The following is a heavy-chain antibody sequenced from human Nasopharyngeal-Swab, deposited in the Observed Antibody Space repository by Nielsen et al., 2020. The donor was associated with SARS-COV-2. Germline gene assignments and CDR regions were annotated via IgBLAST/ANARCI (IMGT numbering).Heavy chain of an antibody. CDR2: IYYSGST. Sequence: SETLSLTCTVSGGSISSYYWSWIRQPPGKGLEWIGYIYYSGSTNYNPSLKSRVTISVDTSKNQFSLKLSSVTAADTAVYYCARETGFWSSYGNDYYYYYMDVWGKGTTVTVSS. D-gene: IGHD3-3*01. J-gene: IGHJ6*03. V-gene: IGHV4-59*01. CDR1: GGSISSYY. CDR3: ARETGFWSSYGNDYYYYYMDV.